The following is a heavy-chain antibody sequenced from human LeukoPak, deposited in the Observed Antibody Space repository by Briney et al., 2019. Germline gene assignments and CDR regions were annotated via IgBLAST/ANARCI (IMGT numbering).Heavy chain of an antibody. J-gene: IGHJ6*03. CDR2: IYTSGST. CDR3: ARVQPDSSSWYGYYYYYMDV. V-gene: IGHV4-61*02. CDR1: GGSISSGSYY. D-gene: IGHD6-13*01. Sequence: SETLSLTCTVSGGSISSGSYYWSWIRQPAGKGLEWIGRIYTSGSTNYNPSLKSRVTISVDTSKNQFSLKPSSVTAADTAVYYCARVQPDSSSWYGYYYYYMDVWGKGTTVTVSS.